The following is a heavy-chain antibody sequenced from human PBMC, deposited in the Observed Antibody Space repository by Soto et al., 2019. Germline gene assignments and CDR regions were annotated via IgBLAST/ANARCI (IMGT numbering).Heavy chain of an antibody. V-gene: IGHV1-18*04. CDR2: ISAYNGNT. CDR3: ASLQQLDDYYYYGMDV. Sequence: QVQLVQSGAEVKKPGASVKVSCKASGYTFTSYGISWVRQAPGQGLEWMGWISAYNGNTNYAQKFQGRVTMTRDTSISTAYMELSRLRSDDTAVYYCASLQQLDDYYYYGMDVWGQGTTVTVSS. CDR1: GYTFTSYG. D-gene: IGHD6-13*01. J-gene: IGHJ6*02.